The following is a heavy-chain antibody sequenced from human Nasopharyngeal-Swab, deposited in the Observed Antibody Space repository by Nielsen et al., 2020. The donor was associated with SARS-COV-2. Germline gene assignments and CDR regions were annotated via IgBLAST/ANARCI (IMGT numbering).Heavy chain of an antibody. V-gene: IGHV1-46*02. D-gene: IGHD6-19*01. J-gene: IGHJ6*02. CDR2: ITPSGGAT. Sequence: ASVKVSCKASGFTFNQYYMHWVRQAPGQGLEWMGVITPSGGATNYARKFQGRVTMTTDTSTSTAYMELRSLRSDDTAVYYCARPIAVAGGYYYGMDVWGQGTTVTVSS. CDR3: ARPIAVAGGYYYGMDV. CDR1: GFTFNQYY.